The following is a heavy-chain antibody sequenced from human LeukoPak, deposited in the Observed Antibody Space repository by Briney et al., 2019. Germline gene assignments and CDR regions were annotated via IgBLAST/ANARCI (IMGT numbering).Heavy chain of an antibody. D-gene: IGHD6-13*01. Sequence: GGSLRLSCAASGFTFSNYAMTWVRQAPGKGLEWVSGISDSGSSIYYADSVKGRFTISRDNSKNTLYVQMNSLRAEDTAVYYCAKDHSISWSYVDFWGQGNLVTVSS. CDR1: GFTFSNYA. CDR2: ISDSGSSI. CDR3: AKDHSISWSYVDF. V-gene: IGHV3-23*01. J-gene: IGHJ4*02.